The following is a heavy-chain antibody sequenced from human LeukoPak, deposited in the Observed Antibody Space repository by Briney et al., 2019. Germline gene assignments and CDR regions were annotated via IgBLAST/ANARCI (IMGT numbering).Heavy chain of an antibody. V-gene: IGHV1-2*02. CDR2: INPKSGGR. CDR1: GYTFTDCY. CDR3: ATGERLVPAAMWFDY. J-gene: IGHJ4*02. Sequence: ASVNVSFKASGYTFTDCYMRWVRQAAGQALEWIGWINPKSGGRSYAQRFQGRVTMTRDTSISTAYMELSRLRSDDTAVYYCATGERLVPAAMWFDYWGQGTLVTVSS. D-gene: IGHD2-2*01.